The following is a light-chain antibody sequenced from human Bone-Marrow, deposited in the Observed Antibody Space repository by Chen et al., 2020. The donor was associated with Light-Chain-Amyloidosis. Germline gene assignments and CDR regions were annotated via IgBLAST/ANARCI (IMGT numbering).Light chain of an antibody. CDR2: RDT. J-gene: IGLJ2*01. V-gene: IGLV3-25*03. CDR3: QSADSSGTYEVI. Sequence: SYELTQPPSVSVSPGQTARITCSGDDLPTKYAYWYQQKPGPAPVLVIHRDTERPSGISERFSGSNSGTTATLTISGVQAEDEADYHCQSADSSGTYEVIFGGGTKLTVL. CDR1: DLPTKY.